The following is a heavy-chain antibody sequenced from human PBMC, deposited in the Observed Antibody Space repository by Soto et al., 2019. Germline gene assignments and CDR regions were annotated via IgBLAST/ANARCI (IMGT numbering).Heavy chain of an antibody. D-gene: IGHD3-10*01. Sequence: ASVKVSCKTSGYTFSSYTIAWVRQAPGQGLEWLGWISPDDGNTEYEQKFQGRVTMTADTLTNNAYMELRSLKYDDTAVYYCARVGAPFRESLHRGQGSPGTVSS. CDR1: GYTFSSYT. CDR2: ISPDDGNT. J-gene: IGHJ4*02. CDR3: ARVGAPFRESLH. V-gene: IGHV1-18*01.